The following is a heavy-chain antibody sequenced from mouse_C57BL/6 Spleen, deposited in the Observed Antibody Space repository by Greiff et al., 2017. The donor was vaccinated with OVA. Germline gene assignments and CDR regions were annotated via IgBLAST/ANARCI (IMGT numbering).Heavy chain of an antibody. CDR2: IRYDGST. CDR3: ARGTFDY. V-gene: IGHV3-6*01. CDR1: GYSITSGYY. J-gene: IGHJ4*01. Sequence: ESGPGLVKPSQSLSLTCSATGYSITSGYYWNWNRQFPGNKLEWMGYIRYDGSTNYNPSLKNRISITRDPSTNPFFLKLNSATTEDTATYYCARGTFDYWGQGTSVTVSS.